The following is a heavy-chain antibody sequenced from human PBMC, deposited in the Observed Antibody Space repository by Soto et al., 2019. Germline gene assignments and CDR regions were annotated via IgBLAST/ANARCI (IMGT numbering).Heavy chain of an antibody. CDR2: ISAYNGNT. Sequence: ASVNVSCKTSGYTFTSYGISWVRQAPGQGLEWMGWISAYNGNTNYAQKLQGRVTMTTDTSTSTAYMELRSLRSDDTAVYYCARQTEIAVAGYAFDIWGQGTMVTV. J-gene: IGHJ3*02. D-gene: IGHD6-19*01. CDR3: ARQTEIAVAGYAFDI. CDR1: GYTFTSYG. V-gene: IGHV1-18*01.